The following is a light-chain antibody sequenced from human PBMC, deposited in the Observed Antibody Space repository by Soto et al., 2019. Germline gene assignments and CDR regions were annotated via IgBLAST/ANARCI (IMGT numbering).Light chain of an antibody. CDR3: QQYGSTRWT. Sequence: PGERATLSCRASQSVSNYLAWYQQNPGQPPRLLIHGDSSRASGIPDRFSGSGSGTDFTLTISRLEPEDFAVYYCQQYGSTRWTFGQGTKVDIK. J-gene: IGKJ1*01. CDR2: GDS. CDR1: QSVSNY. V-gene: IGKV3-20*01.